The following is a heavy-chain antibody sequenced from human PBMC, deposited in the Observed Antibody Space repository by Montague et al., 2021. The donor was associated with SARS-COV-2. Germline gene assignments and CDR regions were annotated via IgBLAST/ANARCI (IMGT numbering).Heavy chain of an antibody. Sequence: SETLSLTCAVHGGSFSTYSWNWIRQPPGKGLEWIGEIHHGGSTNYNPSLKSRDTISADTSKNQFSLKLTSVAAADTAVYYCARLGDGVVPSPILVVGPYYSYYYMDVWGTGTTVTVSS. J-gene: IGHJ6*03. CDR3: ARLGDGVVPSPILVVGPYYSYYYMDV. V-gene: IGHV4-34*01. CDR2: IHHGGST. CDR1: GGSFSTYS. D-gene: IGHD3-22*01.